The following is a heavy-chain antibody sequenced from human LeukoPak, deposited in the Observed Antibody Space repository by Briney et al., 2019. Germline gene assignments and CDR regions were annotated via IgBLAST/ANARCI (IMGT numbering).Heavy chain of an antibody. D-gene: IGHD3-22*01. Sequence: GGSLRLSCAASGFTFSNYGMHWVRQAPGKGLEWVALLWFDGSNVYYAESVRGRFTISRDNSKNTLYLQMNSLRAEDTAVYYCVKGGVDRSGYYITPDIWGQGTLVTVSS. V-gene: IGHV3-33*06. J-gene: IGHJ4*02. CDR1: GFTFSNYG. CDR2: LWFDGSNV. CDR3: VKGGVDRSGYYITPDI.